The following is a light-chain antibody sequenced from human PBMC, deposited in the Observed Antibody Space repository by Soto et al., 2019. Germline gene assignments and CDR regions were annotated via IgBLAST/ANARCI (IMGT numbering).Light chain of an antibody. Sequence: QSVLTQPASVSGSPGQSITISCTGTGSDVGAYSYVSWYQHRPGKAPKLIIYEVFNRPSGVSDRFSGSKSGNTASLTISGLQPEDEADYYCLSYTGRDTLAVFGTGTKVTXL. CDR2: EVF. V-gene: IGLV2-14*01. CDR3: LSYTGRDTLAV. J-gene: IGLJ1*01. CDR1: GSDVGAYSY.